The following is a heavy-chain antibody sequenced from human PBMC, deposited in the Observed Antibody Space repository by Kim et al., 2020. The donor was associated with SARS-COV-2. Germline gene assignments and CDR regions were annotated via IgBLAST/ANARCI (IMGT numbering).Heavy chain of an antibody. D-gene: IGHD6-13*01. V-gene: IGHV1-46*03. J-gene: IGHJ3*02. CDR1: GYTFTSYY. Sequence: ASVKVSCKASGYTFTSYYMHWVRQAPGQGLEWMGIINPSGGSTSYAQKFQGRVTMTRDTSTSTVYMELSSLRSEDTAVYYCAASTVLGGGIGEHDDAFDIWGQGTMVTVSS. CDR3: AASTVLGGGIGEHDDAFDI. CDR2: INPSGGST.